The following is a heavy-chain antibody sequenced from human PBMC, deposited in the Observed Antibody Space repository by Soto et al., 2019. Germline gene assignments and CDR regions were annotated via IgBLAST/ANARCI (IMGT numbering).Heavy chain of an antibody. V-gene: IGHV1-18*01. CDR2: ISPYNDKT. J-gene: IGHJ5*02. CDR3: ARLVGRRFGDLLYYKWFDP. CDR1: DYTFATYD. Sequence: GASVKVSCKASDYTFATYDISWVRQAPGQGLEWMGWISPYNDKTHYAQRLQGRITMTTDTSTNTAYMELRSLRSDDTAVYYCARLVGRRFGDLLYYKWFDPRGQGTLVTVSS. D-gene: IGHD3-10*01.